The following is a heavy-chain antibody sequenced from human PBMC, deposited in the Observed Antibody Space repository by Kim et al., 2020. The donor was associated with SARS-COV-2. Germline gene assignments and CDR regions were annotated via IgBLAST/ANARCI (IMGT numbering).Heavy chain of an antibody. V-gene: IGHV3-23*01. CDR2: TGADGVRT. CDR3: AKGSGPSCYSPLDY. J-gene: IGHJ4*02. Sequence: GGSLRLSCAASGFTFTSYAMTWVRQAPWKGLEWVSATGADGVRTYYADSVKGRFTMSRDNSRNSLYLQLSTLRAEDTAVYYCAKGSGPSCYSPLDYWGQGTLVTVSS. CDR1: GFTFTSYA. D-gene: IGHD2-2*01.